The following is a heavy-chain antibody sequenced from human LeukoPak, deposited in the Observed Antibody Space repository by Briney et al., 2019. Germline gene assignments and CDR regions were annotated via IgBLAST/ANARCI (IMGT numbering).Heavy chain of an antibody. CDR3: AAGSAAAGGVLGI. CDR1: GFTFTSSA. Sequence: SVKVSCKASGFTFTSSAMQWVRQARGQRLGWIGWIVVGSGNTNYAQKFQERVTITRDMSTSTAYMELSSLRSEDTAVYYCAAGSAAAGGVLGIWGQGTMVTVSS. CDR2: IVVGSGNT. V-gene: IGHV1-58*02. D-gene: IGHD6-13*01. J-gene: IGHJ3*02.